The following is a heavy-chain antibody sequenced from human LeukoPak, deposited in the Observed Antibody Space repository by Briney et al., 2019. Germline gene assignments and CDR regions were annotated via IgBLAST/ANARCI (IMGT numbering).Heavy chain of an antibody. CDR2: IIPIFGTA. V-gene: IGHV1-69*13. Sequence: SVKVSCKASGGTFSSYAISWVRQAPGQGLEWMGGIIPIFGTANYAQKFQGRVTITADESTSTAYMELSSLRSEDTAVYYCARGGAYIAAAENWGQGTLVTVPS. CDR1: GGTFSSYA. D-gene: IGHD6-13*01. J-gene: IGHJ4*02. CDR3: ARGGAYIAAAEN.